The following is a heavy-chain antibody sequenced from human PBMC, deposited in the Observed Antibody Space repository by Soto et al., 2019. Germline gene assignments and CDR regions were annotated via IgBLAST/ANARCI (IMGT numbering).Heavy chain of an antibody. CDR3: ARGDDSSTPDAFDI. CDR1: GFTFSSYD. V-gene: IGHV3-13*01. CDR2: IGTAGDT. Sequence: PGGSLRLSCAASGFTFSSYDMHWVRQATGKGLEWVSAIGTAGDTYYPGSVKGRFTISRENAKNSLYLQMNSLRAEDTAVYYCARGDDSSTPDAFDIWGQGKMVTVSS. D-gene: IGHD3-22*01. J-gene: IGHJ3*02.